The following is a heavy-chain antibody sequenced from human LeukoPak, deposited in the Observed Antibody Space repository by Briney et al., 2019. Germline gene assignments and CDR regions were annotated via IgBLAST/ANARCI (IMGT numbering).Heavy chain of an antibody. CDR2: IWYDGSNK. CDR3: ARDSGRYGMDV. J-gene: IGHJ6*02. D-gene: IGHD1-1*01. Sequence: WVAVIWYDGSNKYYAASVKGRFTISRDNSKNTLYLQMNSLRAEDTAVYYCARDSGRYGMDVWGQGTTVTVSS. V-gene: IGHV3-33*01.